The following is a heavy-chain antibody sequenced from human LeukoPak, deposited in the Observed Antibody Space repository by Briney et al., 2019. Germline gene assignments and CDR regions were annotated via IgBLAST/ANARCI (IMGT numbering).Heavy chain of an antibody. CDR1: GGSINNYY. D-gene: IGHD6-19*01. Sequence: SETVSLTCTVCGGSINNYYWRWLLQPPGKGREWIGYIYYSGSTKYNPSLKSRVTISVDTSKNPCSLKLNSVTATDTAVYYCASGSGLDRDYWGQGHRVTVSS. CDR2: IYYSGST. J-gene: IGHJ4*02. CDR3: ASGSGLDRDY. V-gene: IGHV4-59*01.